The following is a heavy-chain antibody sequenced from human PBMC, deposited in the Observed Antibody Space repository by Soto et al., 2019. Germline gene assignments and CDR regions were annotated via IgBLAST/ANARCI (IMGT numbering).Heavy chain of an antibody. V-gene: IGHV3-23*01. Sequence: PGGSLRLSCAASGFTFSNYAMSWVRQAPGKGLEWVSAISGSGGSTYYADSVKGRFTTSRGNSKNTLYLQMNSLRAEDTAVYYCAKDQAIVVLITTIGNFDFWGQGTLVTVSS. CDR2: ISGSGGST. J-gene: IGHJ4*02. CDR3: AKDQAIVVLITTIGNFDF. D-gene: IGHD3-22*01. CDR1: GFTFSNYA.